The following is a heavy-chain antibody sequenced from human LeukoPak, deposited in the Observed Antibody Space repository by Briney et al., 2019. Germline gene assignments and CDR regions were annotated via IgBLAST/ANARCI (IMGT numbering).Heavy chain of an antibody. D-gene: IGHD3-10*01. J-gene: IGHJ4*02. CDR1: GFNFRSHW. V-gene: IGHV3-7*01. Sequence: GGSLRLSCAASGFNFRSHWMSWVRQAPGKGLEWVANIKQDGSERYYVDFVKGRFTISRDNSKSTLSLQMNNLRAEDTAVYYCAKDHYGTGTYFDFWGQGTLVTVSS. CDR3: AKDHYGTGTYFDF. CDR2: IKQDGSER.